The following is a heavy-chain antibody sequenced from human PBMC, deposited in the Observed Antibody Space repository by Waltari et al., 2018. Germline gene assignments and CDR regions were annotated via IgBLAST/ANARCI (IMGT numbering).Heavy chain of an antibody. D-gene: IGHD2-15*01. V-gene: IGHV4-59*01. CDR3: GGGGGTQTDCSGGRCYGDYFYYLDV. J-gene: IGHJ6*03. Sequence: QVQLQESGPGLVKPSETLSLTCPVSGDSISSYYCSWIRHPPGQGLEWIGYIYSRWGSNYNPPPKRGGTISGETAKNQFSLEVSSGAAGGTGGYYWGGGGGTQTDCSGGRCYGDYFYYLDVWGKGTTVTVSS. CDR1: GDSISSYY. CDR2: IYSRWGS.